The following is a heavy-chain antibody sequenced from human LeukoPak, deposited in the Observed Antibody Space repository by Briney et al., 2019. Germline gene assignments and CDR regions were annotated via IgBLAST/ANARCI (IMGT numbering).Heavy chain of an antibody. CDR3: AKSEGYGSGSSYYFDY. D-gene: IGHD3-10*01. J-gene: IGHJ4*02. CDR1: GFTFSSYA. Sequence: GGSLRLSCAASGFTFSSYAMSWVRQASGKGLEWVSAISGSGGSTYYADSVKGRFTISRDNSKNTLYLQMNSLRAEDTAVYYCAKSEGYGSGSSYYFDYWGQGTLVTVSS. CDR2: ISGSGGST. V-gene: IGHV3-23*01.